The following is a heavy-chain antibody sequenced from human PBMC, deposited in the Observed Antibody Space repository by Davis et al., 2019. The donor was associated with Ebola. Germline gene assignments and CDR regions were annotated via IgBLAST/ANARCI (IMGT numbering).Heavy chain of an antibody. V-gene: IGHV3-48*02. J-gene: IGHJ4*02. CDR2: ISSSSSTI. Sequence: PGGSLRLSCAASGFTFSSYSMNWVRQAPGKGLEWVSYISSSSSTIYYADSVKGRFTISRDNAKNSLYLQMNSLRDEDTAVYYCARDLGYCSNTSCSGYYFDYWGQGTLVTVSS. D-gene: IGHD2-2*01. CDR3: ARDLGYCSNTSCSGYYFDY. CDR1: GFTFSSYS.